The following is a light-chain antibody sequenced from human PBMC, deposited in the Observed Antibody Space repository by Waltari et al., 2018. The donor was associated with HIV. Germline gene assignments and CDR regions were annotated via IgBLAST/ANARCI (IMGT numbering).Light chain of an antibody. CDR1: SSDIGAYDF. CDR3: SSYGDSLRVL. J-gene: IGLJ3*02. CDR2: AVT. V-gene: IGLV2-8*01. Sequence: QSALTQSPSASGSLGQSVTISCTGSSSDIGAYDFVSWFQQHPHRAPKLLLYAVTRRPSAVSDRCSGSRSGTTAFLTVAGLQPDDEATYFCSSYGDSLRVLFGGGTNVTVL.